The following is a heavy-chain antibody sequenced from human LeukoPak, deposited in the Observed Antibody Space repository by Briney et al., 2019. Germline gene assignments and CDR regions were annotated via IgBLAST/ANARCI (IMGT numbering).Heavy chain of an antibody. V-gene: IGHV1-46*01. CDR1: GYTFTSYY. Sequence: ASVKVSCKASGYTFTSYYMHWVRQAPGQGLEWMGIINPSGGSTSCAQKFQGRVTMTRDTSTSTVYMELSSLRSEDTAVYYCARGGRITMIVVVPTSFDYWGQGTLVTVSS. D-gene: IGHD3-22*01. CDR3: ARGGRITMIVVVPTSFDY. CDR2: INPSGGST. J-gene: IGHJ4*02.